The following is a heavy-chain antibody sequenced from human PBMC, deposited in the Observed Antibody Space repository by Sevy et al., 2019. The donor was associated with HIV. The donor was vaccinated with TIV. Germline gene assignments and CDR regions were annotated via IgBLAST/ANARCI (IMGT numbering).Heavy chain of an antibody. J-gene: IGHJ6*02. CDR1: GFTFSSYA. CDR2: ISGSGGST. Sequence: GGSLRLSCAASGFTFSSYAMSWVRQAPGKGLEWVSAISGSGGSTYYADSVKGRFTISRDNSKNTLYLQMNSLRAEDTAVYYCAKDHIVVVPAAIRPGYYYYGMDVWGQWTTVTVSS. V-gene: IGHV3-23*01. CDR3: AKDHIVVVPAAIRPGYYYYGMDV. D-gene: IGHD2-2*01.